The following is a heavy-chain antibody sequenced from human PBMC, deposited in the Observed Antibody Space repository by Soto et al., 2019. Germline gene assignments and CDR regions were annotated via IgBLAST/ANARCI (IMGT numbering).Heavy chain of an antibody. D-gene: IGHD3-10*01. J-gene: IGHJ4*02. CDR3: AGRSGSSDY. V-gene: IGHV3-30*04. Sequence: GGSLRLSCAASGFTFSNYTMHWVRQAPGKGLEWVALISYDEIDKYFADAVKGRFTISRDNSKNTLYLQMDSLRAEDTAVYYCAGRSGSSDYWGRGTLVTVSS. CDR1: GFTFSNYT. CDR2: ISYDEIDK.